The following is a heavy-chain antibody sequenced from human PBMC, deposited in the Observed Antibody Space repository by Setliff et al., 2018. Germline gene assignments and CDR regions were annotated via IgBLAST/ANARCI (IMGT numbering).Heavy chain of an antibody. CDR1: GYTFTSYG. CDR3: ARDNIGYITGIPYYYYYMDV. Sequence: SVKVSCKASGYTFTSYGISWVRQAPGQGLEWMGGIIPIFGTANYAQKFQGRVTITADESTSTAYMELSSLRSEDTAVYYCARDNIGYITGIPYYYYYMDVWGKGTTVTVSS. D-gene: IGHD1-20*01. CDR2: IIPIFGTA. J-gene: IGHJ6*03. V-gene: IGHV1-69*13.